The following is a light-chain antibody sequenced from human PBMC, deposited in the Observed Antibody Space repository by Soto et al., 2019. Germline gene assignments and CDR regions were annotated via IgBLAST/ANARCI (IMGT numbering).Light chain of an antibody. V-gene: IGKV1-16*02. Sequence: DIQMTQSPSSLSAFIGDRVTITCRASQDISNYLAWFQQKPGEATKSLIYAAVSLQSGVPSKFSGSESGTDFTLTISSLQPVDFATYYCQQYHSYPRTFGGGTKVDIK. J-gene: IGKJ4*01. CDR1: QDISNY. CDR2: AAV. CDR3: QQYHSYPRT.